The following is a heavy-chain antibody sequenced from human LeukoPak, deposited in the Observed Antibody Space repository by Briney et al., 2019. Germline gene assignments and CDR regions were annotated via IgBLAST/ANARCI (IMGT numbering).Heavy chain of an antibody. Sequence: GGSLRLSCAASGFTFSSYAMSWVRQAPGKGLEWVSAISGSGGSTYYADSVKGRFTISRDNSKNTLYLQMNSLRAEDTAVYYCAKVAAAGARYYYYGMDVWGQGTTVTVS. CDR1: GFTFSSYA. D-gene: IGHD6-13*01. CDR3: AKVAAAGARYYYYGMDV. CDR2: ISGSGGST. V-gene: IGHV3-23*01. J-gene: IGHJ6*02.